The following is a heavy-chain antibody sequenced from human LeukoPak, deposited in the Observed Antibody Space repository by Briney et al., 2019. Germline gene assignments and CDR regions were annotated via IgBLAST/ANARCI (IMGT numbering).Heavy chain of an antibody. CDR1: GGSISSSSYY. CDR2: IYYSGST. D-gene: IGHD3-9*01. Sequence: PSETLSLTRTVSGGSISSSSYYWGWIRQPPGKGLEWIGSIYYSGSTYYNPSLKSRVTISVDTSKNQFSLKLSSVTAADTAVHYCARQILHYDILTGYPLYYFDYWGQGTLVTVSS. CDR3: ARQILHYDILTGYPLYYFDY. V-gene: IGHV4-39*01. J-gene: IGHJ4*02.